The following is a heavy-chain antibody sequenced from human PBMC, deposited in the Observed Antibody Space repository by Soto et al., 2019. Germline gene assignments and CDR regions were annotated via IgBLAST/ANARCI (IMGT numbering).Heavy chain of an antibody. CDR2: IDSYSTYI. Sequence: PGGSLRLSCTASGFTFNNNWMHWVRQAPGKGLVWVARIDSYSTYIYYTDSVKGRFTISRDNAKNSLYLQMNSLRAEDTAVYYCARSYCSSTSCSIRAFGYWGQGTLVTVS. V-gene: IGHV3-21*01. CDR1: GFTFNNNW. J-gene: IGHJ4*02. D-gene: IGHD2-2*01. CDR3: ARSYCSSTSCSIRAFGY.